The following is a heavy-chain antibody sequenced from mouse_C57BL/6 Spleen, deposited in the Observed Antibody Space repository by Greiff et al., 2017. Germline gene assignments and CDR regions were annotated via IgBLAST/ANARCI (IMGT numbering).Heavy chain of an antibody. V-gene: IGHV10-1*01. Sequence: GGGLVQPKGSLKLSCAASGFSFNTYAMNWVRQAPGKGLEWVARIRSKSNNYATYYADSVKDRFTISRDDSESMLYLQMNNLKTEDTAMYYCVRHSYGNVFFDDWGQGTTLTVSA. J-gene: IGHJ2*01. D-gene: IGHD2-1*01. CDR3: VRHSYGNVFFDD. CDR2: IRSKSNNYAT. CDR1: GFSFNTYA.